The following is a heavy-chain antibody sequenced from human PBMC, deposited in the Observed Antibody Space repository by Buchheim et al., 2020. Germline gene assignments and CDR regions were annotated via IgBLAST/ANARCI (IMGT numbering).Heavy chain of an antibody. CDR1: GFTSRTSW. J-gene: IGHJ4*02. CDR2: ITGVGVPP. CDR3: ARDYYVSGSYGVGDH. D-gene: IGHD3-10*01. Sequence: EVQVVESGGGLVKPGGPLRLSGAALGFTSRTSWITWVRKDPGKGLLWVSGITGVGVPPPTADPGKGRFTISRATAKSTVSPQMNSLRAEDTAVYYCARDYYVSGSYGVGDHWGQGTL. V-gene: IGHV3-74*01.